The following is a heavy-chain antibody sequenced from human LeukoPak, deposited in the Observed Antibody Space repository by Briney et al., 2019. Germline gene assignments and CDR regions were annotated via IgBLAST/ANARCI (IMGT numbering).Heavy chain of an antibody. CDR1: GFTLSGYG. CDR2: ISGSGGST. CDR3: AKDYSGSADY. V-gene: IGHV3-23*01. Sequence: GGSLRLSCAASGFTLSGYGMSWVRQAPGKGLEWVSAISGSGGSTYYADSVKGRFTISRDNSKNTLYLQMNSLRAEDTAVYYCAKDYSGSADYWGQGTLVTVSS. D-gene: IGHD1-26*01. J-gene: IGHJ4*02.